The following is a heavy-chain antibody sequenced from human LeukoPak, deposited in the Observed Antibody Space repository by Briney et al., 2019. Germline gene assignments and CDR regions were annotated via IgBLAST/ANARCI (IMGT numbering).Heavy chain of an antibody. Sequence: MPSETLSLTCTVSGGSISSRSYYWGWIRQPPGEGLEWIGTIYYSGSTYYNPSLKSRVTISVDTSKHQFSLKLSFVTAADTAVYFCARRGEYYDFWSGYWDYYYYMDVWGKGTTVTVSS. D-gene: IGHD3-3*01. V-gene: IGHV4-39*01. CDR2: IYYSGST. CDR1: GGSISSRSYY. J-gene: IGHJ6*03. CDR3: ARRGEYYDFWSGYWDYYYYMDV.